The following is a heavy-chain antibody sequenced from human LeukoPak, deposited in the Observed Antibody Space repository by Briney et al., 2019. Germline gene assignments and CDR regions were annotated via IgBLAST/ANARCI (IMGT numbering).Heavy chain of an antibody. CDR2: ISSSGSAI. Sequence: PGGSLRLSCAASGFTFSSYEMNWVRQAPGKGLEGVSYISSSGSAIYYADSVKGRFTISRDNAKNSLYLQMNSLRAEDTAVYYCTRDLGRWLQLSHYFDYWGQGTLVTVSS. V-gene: IGHV3-48*03. CDR3: TRDLGRWLQLSHYFDY. CDR1: GFTFSSYE. D-gene: IGHD5-24*01. J-gene: IGHJ4*02.